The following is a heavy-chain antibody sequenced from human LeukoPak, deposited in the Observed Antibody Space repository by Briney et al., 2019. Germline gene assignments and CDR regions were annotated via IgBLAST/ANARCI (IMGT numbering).Heavy chain of an antibody. CDR1: GSTFSSYA. CDR3: ARAELSGSYHYFDY. V-gene: IGHV3-30-3*01. J-gene: IGHJ4*02. Sequence: GGSLRLSCAASGSTFSSYAMHWVRQAPGKGLEWVAVISYDGSNKYYADSVKGRFTISRDNSKNTLYLQMNSLRAEDTAVYYCARAELSGSYHYFDYWGQGTLVTVSS. D-gene: IGHD1-26*01. CDR2: ISYDGSNK.